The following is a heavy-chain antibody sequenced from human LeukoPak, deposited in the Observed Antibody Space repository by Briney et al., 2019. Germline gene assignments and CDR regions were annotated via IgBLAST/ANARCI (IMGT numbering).Heavy chain of an antibody. Sequence: PSETLSLTCTVSGGSISSSSYYWGWIRQPPGKGLEWIGSIHYSGTTYYNPSLKSRVTMSVDTSKNQFSLKLSSVTAADTAVYYCARGMGYCSSTSCFPDYYYYYYMDVWGKGTTVTISS. V-gene: IGHV4-39*07. CDR3: ARGMGYCSSTSCFPDYYYYYYMDV. CDR1: GGSISSSSYY. J-gene: IGHJ6*03. D-gene: IGHD2-2*01. CDR2: IHYSGTT.